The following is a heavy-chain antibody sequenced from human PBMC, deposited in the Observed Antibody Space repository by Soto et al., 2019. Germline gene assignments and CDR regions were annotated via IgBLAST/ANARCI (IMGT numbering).Heavy chain of an antibody. CDR2: ISYDGSNK. V-gene: IGHV3-30*18. CDR1: GFTFSSYG. CDR3: AKEGLRSGLGAFDI. D-gene: IGHD3-10*01. J-gene: IGHJ3*02. Sequence: GGSLRLSCAASGFTFSSYGMHWVRQAPGKGLEWVAVISYDGSNKYYADSVKGRFTISRDNSKNTLYLQMNSLRAEDTAVYYCAKEGLRSGLGAFDIWGQGTMVTVSS.